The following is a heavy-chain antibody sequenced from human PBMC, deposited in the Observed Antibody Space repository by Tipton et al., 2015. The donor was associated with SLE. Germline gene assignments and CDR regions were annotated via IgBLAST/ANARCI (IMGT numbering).Heavy chain of an antibody. CDR2: IYYSGST. J-gene: IGHJ4*02. CDR1: GGSISSSSYY. CDR3: AGAGEGVFDY. Sequence: LRLSCPVSGGSISSSSYYWGGIRQPPGKGLEWIGSIYYSGSTYYNPSLKSRVTISVDTFKNQFSLKLSSVTAADTAVYYCAGAGEGVFDYWGQGAVVIFSS. V-gene: IGHV4-39*07. D-gene: IGHD3-10*01.